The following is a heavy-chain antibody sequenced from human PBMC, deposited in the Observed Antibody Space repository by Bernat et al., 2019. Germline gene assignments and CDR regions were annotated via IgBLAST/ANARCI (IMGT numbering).Heavy chain of an antibody. J-gene: IGHJ3*01. D-gene: IGHD2-8*01. Sequence: EVQLVESGGGLVQPGGSLRLSCVASGFTISSYWMHWVRQAPGKGLVWISRSNSDVTSTSYADSVKGRFTISRDNAKNTLYLQMNSLRVEDTAVYYCARRMVTHASLADLLKAEGDTFDVWGQGTMVTVSS. CDR3: ARRMVTHASLADLLKAEGDTFDV. V-gene: IGHV3-74*01. CDR1: GFTISSYW. CDR2: SNSDVTST.